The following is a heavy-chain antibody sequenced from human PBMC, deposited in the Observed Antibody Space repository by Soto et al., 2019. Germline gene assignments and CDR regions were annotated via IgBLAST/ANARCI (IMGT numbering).Heavy chain of an antibody. CDR3: ARSGAVAGLDY. D-gene: IGHD6-19*01. V-gene: IGHV3-30-3*01. CDR2: ISYDGNKK. CDR1: GFTLSSYS. Sequence: QVQLVESGGGVVQPGRSLRLSCAASGFTLSSYSMHWVRQAPGKGLEWVGVISYDGNKKYYRDSVKGRFSISRDTSNNTVHLQMNSLRTEDTAVYYCARSGAVAGLDYWGQGSLVTVSS. J-gene: IGHJ4*02.